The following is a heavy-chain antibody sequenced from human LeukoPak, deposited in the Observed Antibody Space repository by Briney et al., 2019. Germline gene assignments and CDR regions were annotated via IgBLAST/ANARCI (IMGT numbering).Heavy chain of an antibody. Sequence: SETRSLTCTVSGGSIGSSSYYWGWIRQPPGKGLEWIGSIYYTGSTYYNPSLKSRVTISVDTSENQFSLKLSSVTAADTAVYYCARDVPSLANFDYWGQGTLVTVSS. CDR1: GGSIGSSSYY. D-gene: IGHD3-3*02. V-gene: IGHV4-39*07. CDR3: ARDVPSLANFDY. CDR2: IYYTGST. J-gene: IGHJ4*02.